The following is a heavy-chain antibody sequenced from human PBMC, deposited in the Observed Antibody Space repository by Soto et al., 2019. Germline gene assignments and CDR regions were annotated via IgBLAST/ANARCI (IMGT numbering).Heavy chain of an antibody. J-gene: IGHJ6*03. Sequence: EVQLLESGGGLVQPGGSLSLSCAASGFTFSSYAMSWVRQAPGKGLEWVSAISGSGDSTYYADSVKGRFTISRDNSKNTLYLQMNNLRAEDTAVYYCAKYDFLSGRIYYYYYYMDGWGKGTTVIVSS. CDR2: ISGSGDST. V-gene: IGHV3-23*01. D-gene: IGHD3-3*01. CDR3: AKYDFLSGRIYYYYYYMDG. CDR1: GFTFSSYA.